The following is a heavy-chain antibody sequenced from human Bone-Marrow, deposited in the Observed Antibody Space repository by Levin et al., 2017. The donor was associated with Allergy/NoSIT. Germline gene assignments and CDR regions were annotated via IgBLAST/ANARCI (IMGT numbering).Heavy chain of an antibody. CDR3: AKERGATSSAAGH. V-gene: IGHV3-23*01. J-gene: IGHJ4*02. D-gene: IGHD2-2*01. CDR2: ISGSGDST. Sequence: GGSLRLSCAASGFTFSSYVVTWVRQAPGKGLEWVSSISGSGDSTDYADSVRGRFTISRDNSKNTLYLQMNSLRAEDTAVYYCAKERGATSSAAGHWGQGTLVTVSS. CDR1: GFTFSSYV.